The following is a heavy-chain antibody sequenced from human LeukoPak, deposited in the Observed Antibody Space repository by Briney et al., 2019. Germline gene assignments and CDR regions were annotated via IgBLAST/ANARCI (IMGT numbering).Heavy chain of an antibody. CDR1: GSMSSRYN. D-gene: IGHD5-18*01. J-gene: IGHJ4*02. V-gene: IGHV3-48*01. Sequence: GWSLTLSCVVSGSMSSRYNMNWLRPAPGKGLEWVSDIGDDSTTIHYADSVKGRFTISRDNAKNSLSLQMNSLRAEDTAVYYCARGGYNYGSVFDYWGQGTLVTVSS. CDR3: ARGGYNYGSVFDY. CDR2: IGDDSTTI.